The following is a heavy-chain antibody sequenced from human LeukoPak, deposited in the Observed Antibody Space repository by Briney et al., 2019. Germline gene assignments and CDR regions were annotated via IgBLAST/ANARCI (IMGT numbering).Heavy chain of an antibody. J-gene: IGHJ4*02. CDR2: ISGSGGST. CDR1: GFTVSSNY. D-gene: IGHD6-6*01. Sequence: GGSLRLSCAASGFTVSSNYMSWVRQAPGKGLEWVSAISGSGGSTYYADSVKGRFTISRDNSKNTLYLQMNSLRAEDTAVYYCAKDHASALYYFDYWGQGTLVTVSS. V-gene: IGHV3-23*01. CDR3: AKDHASALYYFDY.